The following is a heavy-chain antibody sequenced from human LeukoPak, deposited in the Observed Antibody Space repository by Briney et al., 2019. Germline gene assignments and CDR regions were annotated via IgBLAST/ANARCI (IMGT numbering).Heavy chain of an antibody. Sequence: GGSLRLSCAGSGFNFRDHWMSWLRQAPEKGPEWVAHIKPDGSEKYYVDSVKGRFTISRDNSKNTLYLQMNSLRAEDTAVYYCAKDPTRKDSRGPFDLWGRGTLVTVSS. CDR1: GFNFRDHW. J-gene: IGHJ2*01. V-gene: IGHV3-7*01. CDR2: IKPDGSEK. D-gene: IGHD3-22*01. CDR3: AKDPTRKDSRGPFDL.